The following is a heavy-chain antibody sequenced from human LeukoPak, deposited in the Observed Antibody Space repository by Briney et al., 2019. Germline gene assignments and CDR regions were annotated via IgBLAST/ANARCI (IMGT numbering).Heavy chain of an antibody. CDR1: GYTFTGYY. CDR2: INPNSGGT. D-gene: IGHD3-10*01. V-gene: IGHV1-2*02. Sequence: ASVKVSCKASGYTFTGYYMHWVRQAPGQGLEWMGWINPNSGGTNYAQKFQGRVTMTRDTSISTAYMELSRLRSDDTAVYYCARAPLITMVRGAPWDYRGQGTLVTVSS. J-gene: IGHJ4*02. CDR3: ARAPLITMVRGAPWDY.